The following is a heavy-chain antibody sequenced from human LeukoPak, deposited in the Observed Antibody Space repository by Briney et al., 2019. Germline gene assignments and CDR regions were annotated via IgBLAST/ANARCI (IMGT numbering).Heavy chain of an antibody. D-gene: IGHD1-1*01. Sequence: GGSLRLSCAASGFTFSNYWMNWVRQAPGKGLEWVSTIKKNKSEKYYADSVKGRFTISRDNAKNSLYLQMNSLRAEDTAVYYCARARQIVERPRRAPYHYWSQGTLLTVPS. J-gene: IGHJ4*01. CDR2: IKKNKSEK. CDR1: GFTFSNYW. CDR3: ARARQIVERPRRAPYHY. V-gene: IGHV3-21*01.